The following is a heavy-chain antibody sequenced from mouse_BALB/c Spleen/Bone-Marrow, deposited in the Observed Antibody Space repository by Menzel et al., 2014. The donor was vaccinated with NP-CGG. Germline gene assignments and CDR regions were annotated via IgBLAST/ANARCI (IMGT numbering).Heavy chain of an antibody. Sequence: QVQLQQSGAELVKPGASVKLSCKASGYTFNSYWMHWVKQRPGQGLEWIGEIIPSNGRTNYNEKFKSKGTMTIDKSSNIAYIQLSSLSSENPAVYYGARCLLQHFNVWGAGTTVTVSS. CDR3: ARCLLQHFNV. J-gene: IGHJ1*01. V-gene: IGHV1S81*02. CDR2: IIPSNGRT. CDR1: GYTFNSYW. D-gene: IGHD2-3*01.